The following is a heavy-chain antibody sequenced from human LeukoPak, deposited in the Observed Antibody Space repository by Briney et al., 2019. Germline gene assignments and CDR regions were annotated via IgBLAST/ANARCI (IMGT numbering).Heavy chain of an antibody. CDR3: ARGGPTGTPGDY. D-gene: IGHD1-14*01. Sequence: GGSLRLSCAASGFTFSSYSMTWLRQAPGKGLEWVSVIYSGGSTYYADSVKGRFTISRDNSKNTLYLQMNSLRAEDTAVYYCARGGPTGTPGDYWGQGTLVTVSS. CDR1: GFTFSSYS. V-gene: IGHV3-66*01. J-gene: IGHJ4*02. CDR2: IYSGGST.